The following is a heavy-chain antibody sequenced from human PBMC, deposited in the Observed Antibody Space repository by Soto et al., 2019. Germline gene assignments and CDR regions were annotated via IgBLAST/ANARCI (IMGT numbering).Heavy chain of an antibody. V-gene: IGHV3-48*03. CDR1: GFTFSSYE. D-gene: IGHD6-13*01. CDR3: ARDLVPRSRLESSSEFDY. J-gene: IGHJ4*02. Sequence: GGSLRLSCAASGFTFSSYEMNWVRQAPGKGLEWVSYISSSGSTIYYADSVKGRFTISRDNAKNSLYLQMNSLRAEDTAVYYCARDLVPRSRLESSSEFDYWGQGTLVTVSS. CDR2: ISSSGSTI.